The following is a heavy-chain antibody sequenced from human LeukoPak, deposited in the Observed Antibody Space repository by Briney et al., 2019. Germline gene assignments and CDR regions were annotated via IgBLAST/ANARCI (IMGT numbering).Heavy chain of an antibody. V-gene: IGHV3-7*01. CDR1: GFTFSSYW. CDR3: AIECDDFDI. Sequence: GGSLRLSCAASGFTFSSYWMSWVRKAPGKGLGWVANIKQDGSEKYYVDSVKGRFTISRDNAKNSLYLQMNSLRAEDTAVYYCAIECDDFDIWGQGRIVTVSS. CDR2: IKQDGSEK. J-gene: IGHJ3*02.